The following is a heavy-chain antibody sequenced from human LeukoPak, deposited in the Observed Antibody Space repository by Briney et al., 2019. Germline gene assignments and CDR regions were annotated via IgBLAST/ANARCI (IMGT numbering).Heavy chain of an antibody. CDR2: IYYSGST. J-gene: IGHJ3*02. CDR1: GGSISSYY. D-gene: IGHD2-15*01. Sequence: KSSETLSLTCTVSGGSISSYYWSWIRQPPGKGLEWIGYIYYSGSTNYNPSPKSRVTISVDTSKNQFSLKLSSVTAADTAVYYCARDNCSGGSCSWGDAFDIWGQGTMVTVSS. V-gene: IGHV4-59*12. CDR3: ARDNCSGGSCSWGDAFDI.